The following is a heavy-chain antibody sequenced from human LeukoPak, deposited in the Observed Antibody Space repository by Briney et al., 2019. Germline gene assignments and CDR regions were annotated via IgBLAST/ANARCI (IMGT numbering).Heavy chain of an antibody. CDR2: IYYSGST. V-gene: IGHV4-61*01. Sequence: PLETLSLTCTVSGGSVSSGSYYWSWIRQPPGKAPEWIGYIYYSGSTNHNPSLKSRVTISVDTSKNQFSLKLSSVTAADTAVYYCAAGYGGNCNLAYYYYMDLWGKGTAVTVSS. J-gene: IGHJ6*03. D-gene: IGHD4-23*01. CDR1: GGSVSSGSYY. CDR3: AAGYGGNCNLAYYYYMDL.